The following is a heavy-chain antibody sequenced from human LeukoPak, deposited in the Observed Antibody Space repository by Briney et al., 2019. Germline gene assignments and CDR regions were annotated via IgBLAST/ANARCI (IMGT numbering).Heavy chain of an antibody. J-gene: IGHJ4*02. CDR1: GFTFSSYE. V-gene: IGHV3-48*03. CDR2: ISSSGSTI. D-gene: IGHD3-9*01. CDR3: AIATYYDILTGYLHYFDY. Sequence: PGGSLRLSCAASGFTFSSYEMNWVRQTPGKGLEWVSYISSSGSTIYYADSVKGRFTISRDNAKNSLYLQMNSLRAEDTAVYYCAIATYYDILTGYLHYFDYWGQGTLVNVSS.